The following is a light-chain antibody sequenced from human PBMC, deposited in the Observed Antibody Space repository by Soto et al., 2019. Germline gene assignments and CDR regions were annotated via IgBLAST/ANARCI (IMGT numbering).Light chain of an antibody. Sequence: DVVMTQSPLSLPVTLLQPASISCMSSHGFLYSDGNTYLNWFHQRPGQSPRRLISKVSNRDSGVPDRFSGSGSDTDFTLKISRVEADDVGVYYCSQGTHWPHTFGQGTRLEIK. CDR2: KVS. CDR3: SQGTHWPHT. J-gene: IGKJ5*01. V-gene: IGKV2-30*01. CDR1: HGFLYSDGNTY.